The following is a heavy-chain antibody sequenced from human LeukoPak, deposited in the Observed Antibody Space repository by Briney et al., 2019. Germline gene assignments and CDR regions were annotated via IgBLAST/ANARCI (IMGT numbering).Heavy chain of an antibody. Sequence: GRSLRLSCAASGFTFSSYGMHWVRQAPGKGLEWVSAISGSGGSTYYADSVKGRFTISRDNSKNTLYLQMNSLRAEDTAVYYCAKADNYYDSSGYYPNWFDPWGRGTLVTVSS. CDR1: GFTFSSYG. CDR3: AKADNYYDSSGYYPNWFDP. D-gene: IGHD3-22*01. CDR2: ISGSGGST. J-gene: IGHJ5*02. V-gene: IGHV3-23*01.